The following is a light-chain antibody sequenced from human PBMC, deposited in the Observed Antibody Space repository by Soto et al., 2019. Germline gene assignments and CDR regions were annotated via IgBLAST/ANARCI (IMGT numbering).Light chain of an antibody. CDR3: HQYGASPPT. Sequence: IVLTQSPGTLSLSPGERATLSCKASQSVSSSFLAWYQQKPGRAPRLLIYGASSRATGIPDRFSGSGSGTDFTLTISRLEPEDFALYYCHQYGASPPTFGQGTKVEIK. J-gene: IGKJ1*01. CDR1: QSVSSSF. V-gene: IGKV3-20*01. CDR2: GAS.